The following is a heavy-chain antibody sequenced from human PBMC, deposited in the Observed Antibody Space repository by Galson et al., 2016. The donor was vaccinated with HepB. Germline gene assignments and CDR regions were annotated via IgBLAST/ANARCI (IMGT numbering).Heavy chain of an antibody. CDR1: GFTFRSYA. Sequence: SLRLSCAASGFTFRSYAMSWVRQGPGKGLECVSAISGSGGSTYYADSVKGRFTISRDNSKNKLFLQMDSLRVEDTAVYYCAKHGDNWGSYFDYWGQETLVTVSS. CDR2: ISGSGGST. J-gene: IGHJ4*02. V-gene: IGHV3-23*01. CDR3: AKHGDNWGSYFDY. D-gene: IGHD4-23*01.